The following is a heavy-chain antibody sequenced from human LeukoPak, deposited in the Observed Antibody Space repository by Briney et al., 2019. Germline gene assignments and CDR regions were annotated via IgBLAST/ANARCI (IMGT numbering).Heavy chain of an antibody. CDR3: ARGGLYANIRYDY. V-gene: IGHV4-59*01. D-gene: IGHD3/OR15-3a*01. J-gene: IGHJ4*02. Sequence: PSETLSLTCTVSGGSISSYYWTWIRQPPGKGLEWIGYIYAGANAEYNPSLRGRVAISVENSKNQFSLNLTSATAADTAVYYCARGGLYANIRYDYWGQGALVTVSS. CDR1: GGSISSYY. CDR2: IYAGANA.